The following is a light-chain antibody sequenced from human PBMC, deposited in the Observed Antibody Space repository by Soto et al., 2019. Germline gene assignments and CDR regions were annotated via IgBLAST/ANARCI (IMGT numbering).Light chain of an antibody. V-gene: IGKV3-20*01. CDR2: GAS. CDR3: HHYGYAPPYT. J-gene: IGKJ3*01. Sequence: EIVLTQSPGTLSLSPGERATLSCRASQSIPSTYLAWYQQKPGQALRLLIYGASTRAAGIPDRFIGGGSGTDFTLTISRLEPGGLAVYFCHHYGYAPPYTFGRGTKVDIK. CDR1: QSIPSTY.